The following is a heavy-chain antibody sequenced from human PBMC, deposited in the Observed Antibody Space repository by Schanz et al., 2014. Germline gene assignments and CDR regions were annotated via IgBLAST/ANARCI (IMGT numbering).Heavy chain of an antibody. J-gene: IGHJ2*01. D-gene: IGHD1-26*01. V-gene: IGHV3-11*03. CDR3: ARNRGSGGQNWYFDL. CDR1: GFSSSDYY. Sequence: QVHLLESGGGLVEPGGSLRLSCAASGFSSSDYYMSWIRQAPGKGLEWISFINTGSNYINYADSVKGRFTISRDNTKNSLFLQLNSLRADDTAVYYCARNRGSGGQNWYFDLWGRGTLVTVSS. CDR2: INTGSNYI.